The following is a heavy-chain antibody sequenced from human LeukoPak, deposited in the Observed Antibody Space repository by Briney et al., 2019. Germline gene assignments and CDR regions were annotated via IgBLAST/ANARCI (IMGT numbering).Heavy chain of an antibody. CDR1: GYTFTGYY. CDR3: ARDRLGNYYLFDF. D-gene: IGHD1-26*01. CDR2: INPDSGDT. V-gene: IGHV1-2*06. Sequence: ASVKVSCKASGYTFTGYYMHWVRHAPPPGLEWMGRINPDSGDTNYSQKFQGRVTMTRDTSINTAYMELSRLTSDDTAVYYCARDRLGNYYLFDFWGQGTLVTVSS. J-gene: IGHJ4*02.